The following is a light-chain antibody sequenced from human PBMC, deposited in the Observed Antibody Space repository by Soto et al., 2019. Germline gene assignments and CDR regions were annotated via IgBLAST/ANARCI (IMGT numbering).Light chain of an antibody. Sequence: EIVLTQSPGTLSLSPGERATLSCRASQSFSGSYLGWYQQKLGQAPRLLIYDVSSRATGIPDRFSGSGSGTDFTLTISRLEPEDFAVYYGQHYGSSPGTFGQGTKLEIK. CDR1: QSFSGSY. J-gene: IGKJ2*01. V-gene: IGKV3-20*01. CDR3: QHYGSSPGT. CDR2: DVS.